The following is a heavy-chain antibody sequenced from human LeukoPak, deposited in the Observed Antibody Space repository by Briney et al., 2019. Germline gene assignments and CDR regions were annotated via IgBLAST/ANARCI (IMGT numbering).Heavy chain of an antibody. J-gene: IGHJ6*03. D-gene: IGHD4-11*01. V-gene: IGHV3-23*01. Sequence: GGSLRLSCAASGFTFSSYAMSWVRQAPGKGLEWVSAISGSGGSTYYADSVKGRFTISRDNAKNSLYLQMNSLRAEDTAVYYCARARLLQAYMDVWGKGTTVTISS. CDR2: ISGSGGST. CDR3: ARARLLQAYMDV. CDR1: GFTFSSYA.